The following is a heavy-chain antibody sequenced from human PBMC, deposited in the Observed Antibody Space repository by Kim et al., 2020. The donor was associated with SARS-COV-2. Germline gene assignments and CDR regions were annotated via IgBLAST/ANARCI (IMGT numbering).Heavy chain of an antibody. CDR1: GFTFSDYY. CDR3: ARDPKQQLVPHYYGMDV. Sequence: GGSLRLSCAASGFTFSDYYMSWIRQAPGKGLEWVSYISSSGSTIYYADSVKGRFTISRDNAKNSLYLQMNSLRAEDTAVYYCARDPKQQLVPHYYGMDVWGQGTTVTVSS. CDR2: ISSSGSTI. D-gene: IGHD6-13*01. J-gene: IGHJ6*02. V-gene: IGHV3-11*04.